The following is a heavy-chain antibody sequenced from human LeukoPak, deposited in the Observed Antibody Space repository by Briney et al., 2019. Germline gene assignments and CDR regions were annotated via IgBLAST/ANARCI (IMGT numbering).Heavy chain of an antibody. D-gene: IGHD3-22*01. Sequence: AGGSLRLSCAASGFTFSSYVVYWVRQAPGKGLEYVSSISSNGGSTYYANSVKGRFTISRDNSKNTLYLQMGSLRAEDMAVYYCARGGQSNYDRSGYLNYFDYWGQGTLVTVSS. CDR3: ARGGQSNYDRSGYLNYFDY. CDR1: GFTFSSYV. CDR2: ISSNGGST. J-gene: IGHJ4*02. V-gene: IGHV3-64*01.